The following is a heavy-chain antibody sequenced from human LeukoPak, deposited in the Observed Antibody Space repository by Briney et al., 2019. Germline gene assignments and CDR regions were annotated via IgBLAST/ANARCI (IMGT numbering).Heavy chain of an antibody. CDR3: ARLDYGDYNPFDY. D-gene: IGHD4-17*01. J-gene: IGHJ4*02. CDR2: IIPILGIA. CDR1: GGTFSSYA. V-gene: IGHV1-69*04. Sequence: ASVKVSCKASGGTFSSYAISWVRPAPGQGLEWMGRIIPILGIANYAQKFQGRVTITADKSTSTAYMELSSLRSEDTAVYYCARLDYGDYNPFDYWGQGTLVTVSS.